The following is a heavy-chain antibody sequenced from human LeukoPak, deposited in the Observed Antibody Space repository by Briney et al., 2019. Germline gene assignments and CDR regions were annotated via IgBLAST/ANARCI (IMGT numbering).Heavy chain of an antibody. CDR2: INPNSGAT. CDR3: ARGSGSGSYPHNWFDP. V-gene: IGHV1-2*02. Sequence: GASVKVSCKASGYIFTGYYMHWVRQASGQGLEWMGSINPNSGATNYAQKLQGRVTMTTDTSTSTAYMELRSLRSDDTAVYYCARGSGSGSYPHNWFDPWGQGTLVTVSS. J-gene: IGHJ5*02. CDR1: GYIFTGYY. D-gene: IGHD3-10*01.